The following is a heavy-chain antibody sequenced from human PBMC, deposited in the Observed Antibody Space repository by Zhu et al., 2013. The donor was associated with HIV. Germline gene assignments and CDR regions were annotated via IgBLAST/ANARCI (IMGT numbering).Heavy chain of an antibody. Sequence: QVQLVQSGPEVRKPGASVRVSCKASGYTFTTYGFTWIRQAPGQGLEWMGWVSPYNGNTNYAQKLQGRVTMTTDTSTSTAYMELRSLRSDDTAVYYCARDYRLERVAGPHLGYWGQGTLVTVSS. CDR3: ARDYRLERVAGPHLGY. CDR2: VSPYNGNT. J-gene: IGHJ4*02. CDR1: GYTFTTYG. D-gene: IGHD6-19*01. V-gene: IGHV1-18*01.